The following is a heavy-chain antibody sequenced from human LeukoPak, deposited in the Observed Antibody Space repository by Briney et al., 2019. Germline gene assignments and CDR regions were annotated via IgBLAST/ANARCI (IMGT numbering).Heavy chain of an antibody. V-gene: IGHV4-34*01. CDR1: GGSFSGYY. Sequence: SETLSLTCAVYGGSFSGYYWIWIRQPPGKGLEGIGEINHSGSTNYNPSLKSRVTISVDTSKNQFSLTLSSVTAADTAVYYCAGSIAAAGHFDYWGQGTLVTVSS. CDR3: AGSIAAAGHFDY. CDR2: INHSGST. J-gene: IGHJ4*02. D-gene: IGHD6-13*01.